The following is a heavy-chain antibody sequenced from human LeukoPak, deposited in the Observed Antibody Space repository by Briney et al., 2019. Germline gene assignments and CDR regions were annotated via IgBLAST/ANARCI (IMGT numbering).Heavy chain of an antibody. Sequence: ASETLSLTCTVSGGSISSYCWGWIRQPPGKGLEWIGYIYYSGSTNYNSSLNSRVTISVDTSRNQFSLKLSSVTAADTAVYYCARGGFGYSNSFDYWGQGTLVTVSS. V-gene: IGHV4-59*01. D-gene: IGHD4-11*01. J-gene: IGHJ4*02. CDR1: GGSISSYC. CDR2: IYYSGST. CDR3: ARGGFGYSNSFDY.